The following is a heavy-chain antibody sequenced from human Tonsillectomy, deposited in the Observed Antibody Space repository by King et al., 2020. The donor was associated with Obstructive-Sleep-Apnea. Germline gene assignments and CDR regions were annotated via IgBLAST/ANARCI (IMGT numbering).Heavy chain of an antibody. CDR1: GFTFSSYA. J-gene: IGHJ4*02. Sequence: VQLVESGGGVVQPGRSLRLSCAASGFTFSSYAMHWVRQAPGKGLEWVAVISYDGSNKYYADSVKGRFTISRDNSKNTLYLQMNSLRAEDTAVYYCARDPEFDYYDSSGYFDYWGQGTLVTVSS. CDR3: ARDPEFDYYDSSGYFDY. D-gene: IGHD3-22*01. CDR2: ISYDGSNK. V-gene: IGHV3-30*04.